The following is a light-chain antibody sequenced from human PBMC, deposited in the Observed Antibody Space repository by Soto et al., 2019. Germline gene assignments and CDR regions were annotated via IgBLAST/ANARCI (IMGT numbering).Light chain of an antibody. CDR1: QSISSW. CDR2: KAS. Sequence: SASVGDRVTITCRASQSISSWLAWYQQKPGTAPKLLIYKASTLQSGVPSRFSGSGSGTEFTLTISSLQPDDSATYYCQQYNDNWTFGQGTKVDIK. J-gene: IGKJ1*01. V-gene: IGKV1-5*03. CDR3: QQYNDNWT.